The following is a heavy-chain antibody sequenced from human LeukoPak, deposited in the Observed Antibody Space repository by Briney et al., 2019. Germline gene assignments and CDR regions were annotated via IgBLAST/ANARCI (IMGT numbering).Heavy chain of an antibody. J-gene: IGHJ4*02. Sequence: PGGSLRLSCAASGFTFSSYGMHWVRQAPGKGLEWVAVIWYDGSNKYYADSVRGRFTISRDNSKNTLYLQMNSLRTEDTAVYYCAKEGNGDSFDYWGQGTLVTVSS. D-gene: IGHD2-21*01. CDR3: AKEGNGDSFDY. CDR1: GFTFSSYG. V-gene: IGHV3-30*02. CDR2: IWYDGSNK.